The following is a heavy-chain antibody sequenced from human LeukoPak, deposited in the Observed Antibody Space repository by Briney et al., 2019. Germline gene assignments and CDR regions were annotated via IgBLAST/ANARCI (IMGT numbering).Heavy chain of an antibody. CDR2: ISGSGDRT. Sequence: GGSLRLSCAASGFTFSSYAMSWIRQAPGKGPEWVSAISGSGDRTDYADSVRGRFTISRDNSKSTLYLQMNSLRVEDTAIYHCAIREPIGYWGQGSLVTVSP. CDR1: GFTFSSYA. J-gene: IGHJ4*02. CDR3: AIREPIGY. V-gene: IGHV3-23*01. D-gene: IGHD6-13*01.